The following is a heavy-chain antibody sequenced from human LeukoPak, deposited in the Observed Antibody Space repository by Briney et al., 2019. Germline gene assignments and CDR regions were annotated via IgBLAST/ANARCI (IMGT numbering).Heavy chain of an antibody. Sequence: SSETLSLTCTVSGDSISSGNYYWSWIRQHPGKGLEWIGYIYYSGSTYYNPSLKSRVTISVDTSKNQFSLKLSSVTAADTAVFYCARGPGIAAAGTSDYWGQGTLVTVSS. J-gene: IGHJ4*02. CDR3: ARGPGIAAAGTSDY. CDR2: IYYSGST. CDR1: GDSISSGNYY. V-gene: IGHV4-31*03. D-gene: IGHD6-13*01.